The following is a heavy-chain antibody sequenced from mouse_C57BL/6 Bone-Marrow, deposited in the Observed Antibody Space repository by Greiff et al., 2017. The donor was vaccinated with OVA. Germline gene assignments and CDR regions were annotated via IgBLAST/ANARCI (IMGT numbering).Heavy chain of an antibody. CDR3: ARSGSGSSYFDY. Sequence: VQLKASGAELARPGASVKLSCKASGYTFTSYGISWVKQRTGQGLEWIGEIYPRSGNTYYNEKFKGKATLTADKSSSTAYMELRSLTSEDSAVYVCARSGSGSSYFDYWGQGTTLTVSS. CDR2: IYPRSGNT. J-gene: IGHJ2*01. V-gene: IGHV1-81*01. CDR1: GYTFTSYG. D-gene: IGHD1-1*01.